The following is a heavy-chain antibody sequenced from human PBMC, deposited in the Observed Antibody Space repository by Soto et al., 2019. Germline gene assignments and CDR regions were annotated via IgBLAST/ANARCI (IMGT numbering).Heavy chain of an antibody. CDR2: IYYSGST. CDR1: GGSISSYY. Sequence: SETLSLTCTVSGGSISSYYWSWIRQPPGKGLEWIGYIYYSGSTNYNPSLKSRVTISVDTSKNQFSLKLSSVTAADTAVYYCARDLGYYYGSGAPRVYGMDVWGQGTTVTVSS. CDR3: ARDLGYYYGSGAPRVYGMDV. J-gene: IGHJ6*02. V-gene: IGHV4-59*01. D-gene: IGHD3-10*01.